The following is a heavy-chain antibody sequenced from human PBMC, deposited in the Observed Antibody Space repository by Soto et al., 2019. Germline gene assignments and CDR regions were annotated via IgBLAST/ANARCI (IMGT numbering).Heavy chain of an antibody. Sequence: PGGSLRLSCAASGFTFSSHAMSWVRQAPGKGLEWVSTISSGGGNTYYADSVRGRFSISRDNSNNTLYLHMDSLRAEDTAVYYCVKDKYASSLLRGSWDYWGQGILVTSPQ. CDR3: VKDKYASSLLRGSWDY. CDR1: GFTFSSHA. J-gene: IGHJ4*02. V-gene: IGHV3-23*01. CDR2: ISSGGGNT. D-gene: IGHD6-6*01.